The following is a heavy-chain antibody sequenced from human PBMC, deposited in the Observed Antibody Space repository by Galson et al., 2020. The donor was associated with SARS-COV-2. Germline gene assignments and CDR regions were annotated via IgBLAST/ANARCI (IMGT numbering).Heavy chain of an antibody. Sequence: SQTLSLTCAVSGGSISSGGYSWMWIRQPPGKGLECIGYLYHSGSTYYNPSLKSRVTISVDRSKNQFSLKLGSVTAADTAVYYCARTMVRGLLSLKYWGQGTLVTVSS. D-gene: IGHD3-10*01. CDR3: ARTMVRGLLSLKY. CDR1: GGSISSGGYS. J-gene: IGHJ4*02. V-gene: IGHV4-30-2*01. CDR2: LYHSGST.